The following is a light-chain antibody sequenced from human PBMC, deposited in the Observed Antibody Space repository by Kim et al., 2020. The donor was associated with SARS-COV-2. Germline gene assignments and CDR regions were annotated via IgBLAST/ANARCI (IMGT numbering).Light chain of an antibody. J-gene: IGLJ3*02. Sequence: QSALTQPRSVSGSPGKSVTISCNGTSSDVGGYNYVSWYQQHPGKAPKLMIYDVSKRPSGVPDRFSGSKSGNAASLTISGLQAEDEADYYCRTYAGSWVFCGGTQLTVL. CDR2: DVS. V-gene: IGLV2-11*01. CDR3: RTYAGSWV. CDR1: SSDVGGYNY.